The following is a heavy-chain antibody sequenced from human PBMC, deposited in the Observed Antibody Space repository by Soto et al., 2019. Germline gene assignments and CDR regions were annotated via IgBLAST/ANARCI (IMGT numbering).Heavy chain of an antibody. V-gene: IGHV5-10-1*01. D-gene: IGHD6-19*01. CDR2: IDPSDSYT. CDR3: AIRLSGWCPMDV. Sequence: PGESLKISCKGSGYSFTSYWISWVRQMPGKGLEWMGRIDPSDSYTNYSPSFQGHVTISADKSISTAYLQWSSLKASDTAMYYCAIRLSGWCPMDVWGQGTTVTVSS. J-gene: IGHJ6*02. CDR1: GYSFTSYW.